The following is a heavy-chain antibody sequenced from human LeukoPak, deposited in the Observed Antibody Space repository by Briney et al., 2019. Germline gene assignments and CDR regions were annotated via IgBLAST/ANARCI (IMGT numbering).Heavy chain of an antibody. V-gene: IGHV1-69*13. CDR3: ARGTFGVVINNWFDP. D-gene: IGHD3-3*01. CDR2: IIPNFGTA. J-gene: IGHJ5*02. Sequence: GASVNVSCKASGGTFSSYAISWVRQAPGKGLEWMGGIIPNFGTANYAQQFQGRVTITADESTSTAYMELSSLRSEDTAVYYCARGTFGVVINNWFDPWGQGTLVTVSS. CDR1: GGTFSSYA.